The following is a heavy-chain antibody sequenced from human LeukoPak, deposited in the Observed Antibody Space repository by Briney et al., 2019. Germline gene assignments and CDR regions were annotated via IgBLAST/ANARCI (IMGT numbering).Heavy chain of an antibody. Sequence: GGSLRLSCAASGFTFSSYWMSWVRQAPGMGLEWVASINHNGNVNYYVDSVKGRFTISRDNAKNSLYLQMSNLRAEDTAVYFCARGGGLDVWGQGATVTVSS. CDR2: INHNGNVN. D-gene: IGHD3-16*01. CDR1: GFTFSSYW. CDR3: ARGGGLDV. V-gene: IGHV3-7*03. J-gene: IGHJ6*02.